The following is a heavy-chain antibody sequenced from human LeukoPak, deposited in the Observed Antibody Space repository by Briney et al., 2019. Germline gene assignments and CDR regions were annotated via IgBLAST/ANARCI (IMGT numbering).Heavy chain of an antibody. D-gene: IGHD4-17*01. CDR2: IYPGDSDT. CDR3: ARNGDYWSKIDWYFDL. V-gene: IGHV5-51*01. J-gene: IGHJ2*01. Sequence: GESLKISCKGSGYIFTSYWIAWVRQMPGKGLEWMGIIYPGDSDTRYSPSFQGQVTISVDRSITTAYLQWNTLKASDTAMYYCARNGDYWSKIDWYFDLWGRGTLVTVSS. CDR1: GYIFTSYW.